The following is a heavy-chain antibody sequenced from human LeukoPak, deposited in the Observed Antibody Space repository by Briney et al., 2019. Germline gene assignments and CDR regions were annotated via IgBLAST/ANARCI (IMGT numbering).Heavy chain of an antibody. CDR3: ARNTVTLPSYYYYMDV. CDR1: GYTFTGYY. CDR2: INPNSGGT. Sequence: ASVKVSCKASGYTFTGYYMHWVRQAPGQGLEWMGWINPNSGGTNYAQKFQGRVTMTRDTSISTAYMELSRLRSDDTAVYYCARNTVTLPSYYYYMDVWGKGTTVTVSS. J-gene: IGHJ6*03. V-gene: IGHV1-2*02. D-gene: IGHD4-17*01.